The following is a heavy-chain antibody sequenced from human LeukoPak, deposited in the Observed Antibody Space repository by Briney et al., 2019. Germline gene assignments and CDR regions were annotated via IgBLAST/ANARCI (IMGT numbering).Heavy chain of an antibody. V-gene: IGHV4-34*01. D-gene: IGHD2-2*01. CDR1: GGSFSGYY. J-gene: IGHJ4*02. CDR3: ARVVPAAANDY. Sequence: SETLSLTCAVYGGSFSGYYWSWIRQPPGKGLEWIEEINHSGSTNYNPSLKSRVTISVDTSKNQFSLKLSSVTAADTAVYYCARVVPAAANDYWGQGTLVTVSS. CDR2: INHSGST.